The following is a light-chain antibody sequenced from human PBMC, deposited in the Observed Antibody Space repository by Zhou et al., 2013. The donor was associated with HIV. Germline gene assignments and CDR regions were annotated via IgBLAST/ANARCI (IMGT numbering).Light chain of an antibody. Sequence: DIQMTQSPSSLSASVGDRVTITCRASQSISNYLNWYQQKPGKAPKLLIYAASSLQSGVPSSFSGSGSGTDFTLTISSLLPEDFATYYCQHSYSTPYTFGQGTKLEIK. CDR3: QHSYSTPYT. CDR1: QSISNY. J-gene: IGKJ2*01. V-gene: IGKV1-39*01. CDR2: AAS.